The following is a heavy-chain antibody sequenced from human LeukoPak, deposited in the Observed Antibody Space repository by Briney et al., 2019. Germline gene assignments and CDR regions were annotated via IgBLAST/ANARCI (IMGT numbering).Heavy chain of an antibody. J-gene: IGHJ4*02. CDR2: INPSGGST. D-gene: IGHD3-9*01. Sequence: ASVKVSCKASGYTFTSYYMHWVRQAPGQGLEWMGIINPSGGSTSYAQKFQGRVTMTRDTSTSTVYMELSSLRSEDTAVYYCARDHDILTGPNYFDYWGQGTLVTVSS. CDR1: GYTFTSYY. CDR3: ARDHDILTGPNYFDY. V-gene: IGHV1-46*01.